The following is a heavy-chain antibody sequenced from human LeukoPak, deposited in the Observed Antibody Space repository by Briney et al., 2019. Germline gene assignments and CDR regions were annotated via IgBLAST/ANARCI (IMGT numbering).Heavy chain of an antibody. D-gene: IGHD2-15*01. J-gene: IGHJ5*02. CDR3: ARPGYGSGGSCPRWFDP. Sequence: SETLSHTCVVYRGSFSGYYWSWIRPPPGKGREWIGEINHSGSTKYNPCLKGRVTISVDTSKHQFSLKLSSVTAAETAVYYCARPGYGSGGSCPRWFDPWGQGTLVTVSS. CDR1: RGSFSGYY. V-gene: IGHV4-34*01. CDR2: INHSGST.